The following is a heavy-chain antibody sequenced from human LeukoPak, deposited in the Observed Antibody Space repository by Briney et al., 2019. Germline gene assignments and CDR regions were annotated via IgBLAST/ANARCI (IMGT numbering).Heavy chain of an antibody. CDR3: AREIGDYYDSSGYRTYYFDY. CDR1: GGSISSYY. V-gene: IGHV4-4*07. D-gene: IGHD3-22*01. CDR2: IYTSGST. J-gene: IGHJ4*02. Sequence: SETLSLTCTVSGGSISSYYWSWIRQPAGKGLEWIGRIYTSGSTNYNPSLKSRVTMSVDTSKNQISLKPSSVTAADTAVYYCAREIGDYYDSSGYRTYYFDYWGQGTLVTVSS.